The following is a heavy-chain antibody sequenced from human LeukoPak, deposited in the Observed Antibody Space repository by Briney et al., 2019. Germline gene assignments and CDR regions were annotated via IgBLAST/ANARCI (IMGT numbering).Heavy chain of an antibody. CDR2: INTDGSRT. CDR3: ARGGCSDGNCYSGGY. CDR1: GFTFSIYW. V-gene: IGHV3-74*01. J-gene: IGHJ4*02. Sequence: GGSLRLSCAASGFTFSIYWMHWVRQAQGKGLVWVSRINTDGSRTRYADSVKGRSTISRDNAKNTVYLQMNSLKAEDTAVYYCARGGCSDGNCYSGGYWGQGTLVTVSS. D-gene: IGHD2-15*01.